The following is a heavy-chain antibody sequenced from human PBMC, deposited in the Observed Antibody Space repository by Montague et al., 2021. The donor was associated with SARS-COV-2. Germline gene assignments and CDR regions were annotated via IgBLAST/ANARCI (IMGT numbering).Heavy chain of an antibody. CDR3: ERAGGYHNSPPL. CDR2: IYDSTNT. V-gene: IGHV4-4*02. J-gene: IGHJ4*02. D-gene: IGHD5-12*01. CDR1: GDSIISTDC. Sequence: SETLSLTCAVSGDSIISTDCWSWLRQPPGKRLELIRVIYDSTNTYYTPFLKRRVTISVDMSNNQFSLELSSVTAADTALYYCERAGGYHNSPPLWGQGTLVTVSS.